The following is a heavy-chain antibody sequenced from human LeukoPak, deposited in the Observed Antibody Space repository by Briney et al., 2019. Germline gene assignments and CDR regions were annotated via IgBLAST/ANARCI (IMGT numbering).Heavy chain of an antibody. CDR2: IYYSGGT. J-gene: IGHJ4*02. V-gene: IGHV4-39*01. CDR1: GGSITSSNYY. Sequence: PSETLSLTCTVSGGSITSSNYYWGWIRQPPGKGLEWIGSIYYSGGTYYNPSLTSRVTISVDTSKNRCSLKLSSVTAADTALYYCALRTMPPYYFDYWGQGTLVTVSS. CDR3: ALRTMPPYYFDY. D-gene: IGHD2-2*01.